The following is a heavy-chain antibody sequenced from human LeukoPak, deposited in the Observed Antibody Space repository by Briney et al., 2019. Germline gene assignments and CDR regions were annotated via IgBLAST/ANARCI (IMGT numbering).Heavy chain of an antibody. CDR3: AKQVDRAMVKGDGDYFDY. CDR2: ISGSGGST. V-gene: IGHV3-23*01. CDR1: GFTFSSYA. D-gene: IGHD5-18*01. J-gene: IGHJ4*02. Sequence: GGSLRLSCAASGFTFSSYAMSWVRQAPGKGLEWVSAISGSGGSTYYADSVKGRFTISRDNSKNTLYLQMNSLRAEDTAVYYCAKQVDRAMVKGDGDYFDYWGQGTLVTVSS.